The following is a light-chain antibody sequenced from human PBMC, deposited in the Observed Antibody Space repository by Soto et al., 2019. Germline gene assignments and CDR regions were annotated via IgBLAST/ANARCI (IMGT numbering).Light chain of an antibody. CDR3: QQYNNWPPIT. CDR1: QSVSGN. CDR2: GAS. V-gene: IGKV3-15*01. Sequence: EIVMTQSPATLSVSPGERATLSCRASQSVSGNLAWYQQKPGQAPRLLIYGASTRATGIPARFSGSGSGTAFTLTISRLQSEEFAVYYCQQYNNWPPITFGQGTRLEIK. J-gene: IGKJ5*01.